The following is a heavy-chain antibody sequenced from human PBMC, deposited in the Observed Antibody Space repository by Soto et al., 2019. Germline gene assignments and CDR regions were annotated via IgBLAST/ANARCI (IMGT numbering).Heavy chain of an antibody. CDR2: MYNTGST. CDR1: GSSISGYY. D-gene: IGHD2-21*02. V-gene: IGHV4-59*01. Sequence: SETLSLTSIVSGSSISGYYWSSIRQPPWKVLEWIGYMYNTGSTVYNPSFKSRVTISVDTSKNQFSLKLNSVTAADTAVYYCARDLWGYCGTDCYPLDVWGQGTTVT. CDR3: ARDLWGYCGTDCYPLDV. J-gene: IGHJ6*02.